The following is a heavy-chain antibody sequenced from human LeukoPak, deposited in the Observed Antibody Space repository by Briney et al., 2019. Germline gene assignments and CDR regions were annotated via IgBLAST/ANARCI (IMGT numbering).Heavy chain of an antibody. CDR1: GYTFTNYA. CDR2: IATNTENP. D-gene: IGHD3-10*01. Sequence: ASVKVSCKASGYTFTNYAMNWVRQAPGQGLQWMGWIATNTENPTYAQGFRGRFVFSLDTSVNTAYLQINSLEADDTAVYYCARSGGSGRYRWDYWGQGTLVTVSS. J-gene: IGHJ4*02. V-gene: IGHV7-4-1*02. CDR3: ARSGGSGRYRWDY.